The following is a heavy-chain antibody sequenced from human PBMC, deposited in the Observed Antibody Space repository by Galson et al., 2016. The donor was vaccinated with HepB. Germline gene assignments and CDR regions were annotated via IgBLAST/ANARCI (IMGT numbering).Heavy chain of an antibody. CDR3: ARVRGTRWLQSFDY. CDR2: ISGNNRYT. J-gene: IGHJ4*02. V-gene: IGHV3-11*06. Sequence: SLRLSCADSGFSFSNHGMSWIRQTPGKGLEWLSYISGNNRYTKYADSVKGRFTISRDNADNSLYLRMNSLRVEDTAIYYCARVRGTRWLQSFDYWGQGSQVTVSS. CDR1: GFSFSNHG. D-gene: IGHD5-24*01.